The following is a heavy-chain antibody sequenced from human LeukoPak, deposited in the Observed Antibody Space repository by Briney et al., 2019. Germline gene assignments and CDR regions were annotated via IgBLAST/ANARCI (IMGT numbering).Heavy chain of an antibody. CDR1: GFTFSSYA. CDR3: AKPVTAAAGFYYYGMDV. J-gene: IGHJ6*02. CDR2: ISGNGGST. V-gene: IGHV3-23*01. D-gene: IGHD6-13*01. Sequence: TGGSLRLSCAASGFTFSSYAMSWVRQAPGKGLEWVSAISGNGGSTYYADCVKGRFTISRDNSKNTLYLQMTSLRAEDTAVYYCAKPVTAAAGFYYYGMDVWGQGTTVTVSS.